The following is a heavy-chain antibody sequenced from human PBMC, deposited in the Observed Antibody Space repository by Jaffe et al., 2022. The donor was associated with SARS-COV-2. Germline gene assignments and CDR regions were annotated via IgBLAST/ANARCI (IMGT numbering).Heavy chain of an antibody. Sequence: QLQLQESGPGLVKPSETLSLTCTVSGDSINSGTHYWGWIRQPPGKGLEWIGSIYYSGITYYNPSLKSRVTISVDTSKNQFSLRLSSVTAADTAVYYCARDSWDYFYMDVWGKGTTVTVSS. CDR2: IYYSGIT. CDR1: GDSINSGTHY. CDR3: ARDSWDYFYMDV. J-gene: IGHJ6*03. V-gene: IGHV4-39*01. D-gene: IGHD1-26*01.